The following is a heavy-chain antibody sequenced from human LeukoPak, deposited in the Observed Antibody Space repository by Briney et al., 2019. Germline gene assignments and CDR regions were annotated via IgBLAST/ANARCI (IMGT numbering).Heavy chain of an antibody. J-gene: IGHJ4*02. V-gene: IGHV3-23*01. Sequence: GGSLRLSCAPSGFTFTTYAINWGRQPPGKWLGWISSILTSDGNPNFAYSVKGRFPITRDNSKNTVNLQMNSLKTKATASDYCARTSGWYPSFAYWSQGTLATVPS. CDR3: ARTSGWYPSFAY. D-gene: IGHD6-19*01. CDR1: GFTFTTYA. CDR2: ILTSDGNP.